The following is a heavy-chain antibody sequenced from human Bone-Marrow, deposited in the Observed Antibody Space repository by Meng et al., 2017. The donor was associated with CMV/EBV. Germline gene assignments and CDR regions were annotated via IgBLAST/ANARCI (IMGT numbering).Heavy chain of an antibody. D-gene: IGHD6-13*01. CDR2: IGDGSGST. V-gene: IGHV3-23*01. Sequence: GGSLRLSCTASGFIFSDYYMSWVRQAPGKGLEWVSAIGDGSGSTYYADSVQGRFTISRDNSKNTLYLQMNSLRAEDTAVYYCARGGSSWRKYYYYGMDVWGQGTTVTVSS. J-gene: IGHJ6*02. CDR1: GFIFSDYY. CDR3: ARGGSSWRKYYYYGMDV.